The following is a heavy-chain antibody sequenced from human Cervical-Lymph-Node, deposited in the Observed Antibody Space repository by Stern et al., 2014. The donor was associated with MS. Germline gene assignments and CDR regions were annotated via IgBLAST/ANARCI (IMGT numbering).Heavy chain of an antibody. V-gene: IGHV1-58*01. Sequence: QLVQSGPEVKKPGTSVKVSCKASGFTFTSSAVQWVRQARGQRLEWIGWIVVGSGNTNYAQKFQERVTITRDMSTSTAYMELSSLRSEDTAVYYCAGAAAAGRHDAFDIWGQGTMVTVSS. CDR3: AGAAAAGRHDAFDI. CDR2: IVVGSGNT. CDR1: GFTFTSSA. J-gene: IGHJ3*02. D-gene: IGHD6-13*01.